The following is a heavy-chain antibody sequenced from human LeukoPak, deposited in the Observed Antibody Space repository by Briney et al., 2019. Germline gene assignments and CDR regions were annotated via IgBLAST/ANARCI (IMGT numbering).Heavy chain of an antibody. CDR2: INHSGST. Sequence: SETLSLTCAVYGGSFSGYYWSWIRQPPGKGLERIGEINHSGSTNYNPSLKSRVTISVDTSKNQFSLKLSSVTAADTAVYYCARGPDSIAARLFDYWGQGTLVTVSS. V-gene: IGHV4-34*01. J-gene: IGHJ4*02. D-gene: IGHD6-6*01. CDR1: GGSFSGYY. CDR3: ARGPDSIAARLFDY.